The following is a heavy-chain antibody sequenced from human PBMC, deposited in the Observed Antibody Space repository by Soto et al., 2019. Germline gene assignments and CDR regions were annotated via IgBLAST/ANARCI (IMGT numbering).Heavy chain of an antibody. V-gene: IGHV4-59*08. CDR2: IYYSGYT. D-gene: IGHD6-19*01. CDR3: TRHGDIAVAGPSAY. J-gene: IGHJ4*02. Sequence: SETLSLTCTVSGGSISSYYWSWIRQFPGKGLEWIGFIYYSGYTDYNPSLKSRVTISVDTSKKQLTLKLNSVTAADTAVYYCTRHGDIAVAGPSAYWGQGALVTVSS. CDR1: GGSISSYY.